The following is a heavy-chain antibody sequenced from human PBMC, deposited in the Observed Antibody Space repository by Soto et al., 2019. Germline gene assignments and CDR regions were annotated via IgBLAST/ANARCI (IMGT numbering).Heavy chain of an antibody. CDR3: AKDLEVGAAAGTLRLGMDV. J-gene: IGHJ6*02. Sequence: HPGGSLRLSCAASGFTFSSYAMSWVRQAPGKGLEWVSAISGSGGSTYYADSVKGRFTISRDNSKNTLYLQMNSLRAEDTAVYYCAKDLEVGAAAGTLRLGMDVWGQGTTVTVSS. V-gene: IGHV3-23*01. CDR1: GFTFSSYA. CDR2: ISGSGGST. D-gene: IGHD6-13*01.